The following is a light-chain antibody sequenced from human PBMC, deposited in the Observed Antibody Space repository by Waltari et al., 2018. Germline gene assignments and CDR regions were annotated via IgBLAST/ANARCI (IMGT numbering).Light chain of an antibody. J-gene: IGKJ4*01. CDR2: GTS. CDR1: QSVTSIS. Sequence: EIVLTPSPGTLSLCPGERATLSCRASQSVTSISLTWYQQKIGQAPRLLIYGTSSRATVIPDRFSGSGSGTDFTLTISRLEPEDFAVYYCQQYDGEVVTFGGGTKVEI. V-gene: IGKV3-20*01. CDR3: QQYDGEVVT.